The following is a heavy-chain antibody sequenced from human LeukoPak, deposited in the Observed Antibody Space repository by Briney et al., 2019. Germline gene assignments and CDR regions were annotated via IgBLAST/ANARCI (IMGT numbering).Heavy chain of an antibody. D-gene: IGHD5-12*01. CDR3: ARLTSGYDASGYYFEGAFDI. CDR1: GGSFSGYY. Sequence: SETLSLTCAVYGGSFSGYYWSWIRQPPGTGLEWIGEINHSGSTNYNPYLKRRVTISVDTSKNQFSLKLSSVTAADTAVYYCARLTSGYDASGYYFEGAFDIWGQGTMVTVSS. CDR2: INHSGST. V-gene: IGHV4-34*01. J-gene: IGHJ3*02.